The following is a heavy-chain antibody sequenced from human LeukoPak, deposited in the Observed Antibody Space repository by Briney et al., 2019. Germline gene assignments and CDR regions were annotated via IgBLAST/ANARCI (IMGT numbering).Heavy chain of an antibody. CDR1: GGSISSYY. J-gene: IGHJ4*02. CDR3: ARDLGSGIAEPFDH. Sequence: SETLSLTCTVSGGSISSYYWSWIRQPPGKGREWIGYIYYSGSTNYNPSLKSGVTISVDTSKNQFSLKLSSVTAADTDVYYCARDLGSGIAEPFDHWGQGTLVTVSS. V-gene: IGHV4-59*01. D-gene: IGHD6-13*01. CDR2: IYYSGST.